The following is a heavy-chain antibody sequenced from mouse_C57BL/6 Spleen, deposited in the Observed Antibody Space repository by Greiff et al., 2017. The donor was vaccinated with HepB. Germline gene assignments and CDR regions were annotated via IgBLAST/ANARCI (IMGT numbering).Heavy chain of an antibody. D-gene: IGHD1-1*01. CDR1: GFNIKDDY. V-gene: IGHV14-4*01. Sequence: EVQRVESGAELVRPGASVKLSCTASGFNIKDDYMHWVKQRPEQGLEWIGWIDPENGDTEYASKFQGKATITADTSSNTAYLQLSSLTSEDTAVYYCTTVVAKGYFDYWGQGTTLTVSS. J-gene: IGHJ2*01. CDR3: TTVVAKGYFDY. CDR2: IDPENGDT.